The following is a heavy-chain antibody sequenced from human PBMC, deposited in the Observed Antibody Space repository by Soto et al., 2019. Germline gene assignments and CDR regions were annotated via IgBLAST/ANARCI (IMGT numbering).Heavy chain of an antibody. CDR2: TIPALGKT. CDR3: ARGPFRPSAMDV. CDR1: GDNFKKSV. J-gene: IGHJ6*02. V-gene: IGHV1-69*10. Sequence: ASVKVSCKTSGDNFKKSVFTWVRQAPGQGLEWMGGTIPALGKTHYIEKFQGRVTITVDDATRTVYMEVRDLTSEDTAIYYCARGPFRPSAMDVWGRGTTVTVSS. D-gene: IGHD3-10*01.